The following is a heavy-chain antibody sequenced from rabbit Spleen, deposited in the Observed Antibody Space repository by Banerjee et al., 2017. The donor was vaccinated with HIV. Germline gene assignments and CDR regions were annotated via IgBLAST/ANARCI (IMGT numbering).Heavy chain of an antibody. Sequence: LEESGGHLVTSGAALTRTCTASGFSFSAGYYMRWVRQAPGKGLEWIACIGSGSSGSTYYASWAKGRFTISKTASTTVTLRMTSLTAADRATYFCARDLVGVIGWNFYLWGPGTLVTVS. J-gene: IGHJ4*01. D-gene: IGHD1-1*01. CDR1: GFSFSAGYY. V-gene: IGHV1S40*01. CDR2: IGSGSSGST. CDR3: ARDLVGVIGWNFYL.